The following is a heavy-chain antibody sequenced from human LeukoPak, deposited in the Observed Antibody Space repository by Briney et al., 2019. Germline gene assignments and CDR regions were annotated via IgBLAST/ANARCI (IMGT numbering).Heavy chain of an antibody. J-gene: IGHJ3*02. D-gene: IGHD3-22*01. CDR2: IYYSGST. CDR3: ARPYYYDSSGYLHAFDI. V-gene: IGHV4-39*01. Sequence: SETLSLTCTVSGGSISSSPYYWGWIRQPPGKGLEWIGTIYYSGSTYYNPSLKSRVTISVDTSKNQFSLRLSSVTAADTAVYYCARPYYYDSSGYLHAFDIWGQGTMVTVSS. CDR1: GGSISSSPYY.